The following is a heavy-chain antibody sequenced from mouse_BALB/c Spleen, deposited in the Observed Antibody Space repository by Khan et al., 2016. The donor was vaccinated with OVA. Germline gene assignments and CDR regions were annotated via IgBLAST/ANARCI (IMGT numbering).Heavy chain of an antibody. J-gene: IGHJ4*01. V-gene: IGHV9-3-1*01. CDR3: ARPPYCSYVLDN. CDR1: GHTFTKFG. CDR2: INTYTGEP. D-gene: IGHD2-10*01. Sequence: QIQLVQSGPEVKKPGETVKISCKASGHTFTKFGMNWVKQAPGKALKWMGWINTYTGEPTYADDFNGRFAFSLETSASTAYLQINNLKNEDTATYCCARPPYCSYVLDNWGQGTSVTVSS.